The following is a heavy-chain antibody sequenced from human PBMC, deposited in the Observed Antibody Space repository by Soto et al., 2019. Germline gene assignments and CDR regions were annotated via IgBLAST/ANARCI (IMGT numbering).Heavy chain of an antibody. CDR1: GYSISSGYY. V-gene: IGHV4-38-2*01. CDR2: IYHSGST. CDR3: ARGLRGSSRGDWFDP. D-gene: IGHD6-13*01. J-gene: IGHJ5*02. Sequence: SETLSLTCAVSGYSISSGYYWGWIRQPPGKGLEWIGSIYHSGSTYYNPSLKSRVTISVDTSKNQFSLKLSSVTAADTAVYYCARGLRGSSRGDWFDPWGQGTLVTVSS.